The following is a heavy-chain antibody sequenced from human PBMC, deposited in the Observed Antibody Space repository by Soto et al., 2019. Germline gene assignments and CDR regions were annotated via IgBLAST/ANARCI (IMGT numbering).Heavy chain of an antibody. CDR2: ISSSSSYI. V-gene: IGHV3-21*01. Sequence: GALPLSCAGSGFTLSSYSMKWGRQAKGKGLEWVSSISSSSSYIYYADSVKGRFTISRDNAKNSLYLQMNSLRAEDTAVYYCARDQPGYSYGYGLGYWGQGTLVTVSS. CDR1: GFTLSSYS. D-gene: IGHD5-18*01. CDR3: ARDQPGYSYGYGLGY. J-gene: IGHJ4*02.